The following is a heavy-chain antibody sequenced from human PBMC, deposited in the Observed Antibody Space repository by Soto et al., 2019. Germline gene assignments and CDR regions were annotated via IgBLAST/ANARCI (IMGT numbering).Heavy chain of an antibody. D-gene: IGHD3-22*01. Sequence: QVQLVQSGAEVKKPGASVKVSCKVSGYTLTELSMNWVRQAPGKGLEWMGGFDPEDGETIYAQKLQGRVTMTEDTSTDTAYLELSSLRSEDTAVYYCSADSGSSGYPLLYWGQGTLVTVSS. CDR1: GYTLTELS. CDR2: FDPEDGET. J-gene: IGHJ4*02. CDR3: SADSGSSGYPLLY. V-gene: IGHV1-24*01.